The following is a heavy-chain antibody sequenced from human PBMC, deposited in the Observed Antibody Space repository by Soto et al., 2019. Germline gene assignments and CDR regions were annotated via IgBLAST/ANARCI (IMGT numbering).Heavy chain of an antibody. V-gene: IGHV1-46*03. Sequence: QVQLVQSGAEVKKPGASVKVSCKASGYTFTSYYMHWVRQAPGQGLEWMGIINPSGGSTSYAQKFHGGVPMTRGTATSTVYMELSSLRSEATAVYYCARGGDAFDIWGQGTMVTVSS. J-gene: IGHJ3*02. CDR1: GYTFTSYY. CDR2: INPSGGST. D-gene: IGHD3-16*01. CDR3: ARGGDAFDI.